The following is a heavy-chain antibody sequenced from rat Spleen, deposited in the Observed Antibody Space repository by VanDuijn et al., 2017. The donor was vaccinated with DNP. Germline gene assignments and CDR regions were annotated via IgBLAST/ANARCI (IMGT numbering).Heavy chain of an antibody. V-gene: IGHV5-25*01. CDR3: ARQDPFDY. Sequence: EVQLVESGGGLVQPGGSMKLSCAASGFIFSNYYMAWVRQGPTKGLEWVASISTGGGNTYYRESVKGRFTISRDDAKSTLYLQMDSLRSEDTATYYCARQDPFDYWGQGVMVTVSS. J-gene: IGHJ2*01. CDR1: GFIFSNYY. CDR2: ISTGGGNT.